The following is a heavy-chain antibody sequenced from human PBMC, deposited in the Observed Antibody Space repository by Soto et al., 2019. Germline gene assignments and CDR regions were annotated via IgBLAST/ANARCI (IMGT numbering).Heavy chain of an antibody. CDR1: GYTFTSYD. CDR3: ARRETYYDFWSGYFRPSGMDV. J-gene: IGHJ6*04. Sequence: ASVKVSCKASGYTFTSYDINWVRQATGQGLEWMGWMNPNSGNTGYAQKFQGRVTMTRNTSISTAYMELSSLRSEDTAVYYCARRETYYDFWSGYFRPSGMDVWGKGTKVTV. D-gene: IGHD3-3*01. V-gene: IGHV1-8*01. CDR2: MNPNSGNT.